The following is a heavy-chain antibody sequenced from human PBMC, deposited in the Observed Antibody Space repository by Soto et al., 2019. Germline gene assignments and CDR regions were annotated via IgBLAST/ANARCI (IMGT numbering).Heavy chain of an antibody. J-gene: IGHJ4*02. Sequence: GSLRLSGVGSVFTFSNYGMHWVRQRPGKGLEWVALISDDGDKRYYADSVRGRLIISRDNSKDTLYLQMNSLGPDDTAVYFCAKARVRIVGANSFDYWGQGTPVTVSS. V-gene: IGHV3-30*18. D-gene: IGHD1-26*01. CDR2: ISDDGDKR. CDR1: VFTFSNYG. CDR3: AKARVRIVGANSFDY.